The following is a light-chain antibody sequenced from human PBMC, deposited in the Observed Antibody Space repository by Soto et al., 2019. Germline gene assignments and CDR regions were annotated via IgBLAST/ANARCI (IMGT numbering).Light chain of an antibody. J-gene: IGKJ1*01. CDR3: QQRSNWPPWT. V-gene: IGKV3-11*01. CDR2: GAS. CDR1: QSVSSN. Sequence: EIVMTQSPATLSVSPGEIATLYFSASQSVSSNLAWYQQKPGQAPRLLIYGASTRATGIPARFSGSGSGTDFTLTISSLEPEDFAVYYCQQRSNWPPWTFGQGTKVDIK.